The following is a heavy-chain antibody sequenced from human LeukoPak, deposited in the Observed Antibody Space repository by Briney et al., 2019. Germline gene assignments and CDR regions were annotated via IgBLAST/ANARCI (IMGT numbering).Heavy chain of an antibody. CDR1: GYTFTSYG. Sequence: GASVTVSCTASGYTFTSYGISWVRQAPGQGLEWMGWISAYNGNTNYAQKLQGRVTMTTGTSTSTAYMELRSLRSDDTAVYYCARVETYYYDSSGYYLIWGQGTLVTVSS. V-gene: IGHV1-18*01. J-gene: IGHJ4*02. CDR3: ARVETYYYDSSGYYLI. CDR2: ISAYNGNT. D-gene: IGHD3-22*01.